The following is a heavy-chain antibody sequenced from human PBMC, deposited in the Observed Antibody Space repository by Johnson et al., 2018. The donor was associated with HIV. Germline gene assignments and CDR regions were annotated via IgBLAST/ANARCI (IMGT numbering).Heavy chain of an antibody. Sequence: VQLVESGGGLVQPGWSLRLSCAASGSTGFNFWMPRVPPAPGQGLELVSGFILSGGRTDYAASVKGRFTILRDKANHSLYLQMNGLIAENTALYYCVKNYYESSGRYMTYDFDMWGQGIMVSVSS. CDR3: VKNYYESSGRYMTYDFDM. CDR2: FILSGGRT. CDR1: GSTGFNFW. D-gene: IGHD3-22*01. V-gene: IGHV3-20*04. J-gene: IGHJ3*02.